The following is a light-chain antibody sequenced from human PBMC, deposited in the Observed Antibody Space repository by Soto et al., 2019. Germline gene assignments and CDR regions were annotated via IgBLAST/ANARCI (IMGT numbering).Light chain of an antibody. Sequence: QSVLTQPPSASGSPGQSVTISCTGTSSDVGGYNYVSWYQHHPGKAPKLMIYEVNKRPSGVPDRFSGFKSGSTASLTVSGLQAEAEADYYCSSYAGSKSLVFGGGTKLTVL. J-gene: IGLJ2*01. V-gene: IGLV2-8*01. CDR2: EVN. CDR1: SSDVGGYNY. CDR3: SSYAGSKSLV.